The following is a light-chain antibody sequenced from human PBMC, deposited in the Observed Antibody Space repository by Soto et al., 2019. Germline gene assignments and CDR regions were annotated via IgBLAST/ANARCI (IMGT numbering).Light chain of an antibody. V-gene: IGLV2-14*01. J-gene: IGLJ3*02. CDR2: EVS. CDR1: RNDIGTYTY. CDR3: SSYTNSIAV. Sequence: QSVLTQPASVSGSPGQSITISCTGTRNDIGTYTYVSWYRHHPGKAPKLLIYEVSDRPSGVSNRFSGSKSGNTASLTISGLQAEDEADYYCSSYTNSIAVFGGGTKLTVL.